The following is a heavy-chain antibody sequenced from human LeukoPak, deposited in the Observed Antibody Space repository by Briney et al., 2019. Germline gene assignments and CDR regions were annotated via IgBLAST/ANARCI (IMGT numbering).Heavy chain of an antibody. D-gene: IGHD3-22*01. J-gene: IGHJ4*02. CDR2: ISAYNGNT. CDR1: GYTFTSYG. Sequence: ASVKVSCKASGYTFTSYGISWVRQAPGQGLEWMGWISAYNGNTNYAQKLQGRVTMTTDTSTSTAYMELRSLRSDDTAVYYCARDPVKVYYDSSKDFDYWGQGTLVTVSS. V-gene: IGHV1-18*01. CDR3: ARDPVKVYYDSSKDFDY.